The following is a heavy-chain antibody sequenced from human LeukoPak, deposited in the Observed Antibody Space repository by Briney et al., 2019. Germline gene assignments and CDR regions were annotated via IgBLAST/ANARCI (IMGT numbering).Heavy chain of an antibody. CDR1: GGSISSSSYY. CDR3: ARLETRQGGEVLDY. D-gene: IGHD3-10*01. V-gene: IGHV4-39*01. J-gene: IGHJ4*02. CDR2: VYYSGST. Sequence: SETLSLTCTVSGGSISSSSYYWGWIRQPPGKGLEWIGSVYYSGSTNYNPSLKSRVTISVDTSKNQFSLNLSSVTAADTAVYYCARLETRQGGEVLDYWGQGTLVTVSS.